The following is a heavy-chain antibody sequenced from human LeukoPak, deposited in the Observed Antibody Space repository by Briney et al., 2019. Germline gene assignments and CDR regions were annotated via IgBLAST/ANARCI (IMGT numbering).Heavy chain of an antibody. J-gene: IGHJ5*02. CDR3: AKDPYSSGPYNWFDP. CDR1: GFTFSSYW. D-gene: IGHD6-19*01. Sequence: GGSLRLSCAASGFTFSSYWMHWVRQAPGKGLEWVSAISGSGGSTCYADSVKGRFTISRDNSKNTLYLQMNSLRAEDTAVYYCAKDPYSSGPYNWFDPWGQGTLVTVSS. V-gene: IGHV3-23*01. CDR2: ISGSGGST.